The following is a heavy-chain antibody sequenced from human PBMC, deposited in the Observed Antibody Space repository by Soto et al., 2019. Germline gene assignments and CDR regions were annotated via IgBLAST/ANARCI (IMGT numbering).Heavy chain of an antibody. CDR1: GGSFSGYY. CDR3: ARGQGAARPLRSYGMDV. J-gene: IGHJ6*02. V-gene: IGHV4-34*01. D-gene: IGHD6-6*01. Sequence: SETLSLTCAVYGGSFSGYYWSWIRQPPGKGLEWIGEINHSGSTNYNPSLKSRVTISVDTSKNQFTLKLSSVTAADTAVYYCARGQGAARPLRSYGMDVWGQGTTVTVSS. CDR2: INHSGST.